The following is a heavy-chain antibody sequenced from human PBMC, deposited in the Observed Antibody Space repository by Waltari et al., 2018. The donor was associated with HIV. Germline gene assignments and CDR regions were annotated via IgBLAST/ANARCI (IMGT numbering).Heavy chain of an antibody. CDR2: IGSLQNFI. V-gene: IGHV3-21*01. J-gene: IGHJ5*02. D-gene: IGHD6-19*01. Sequence: EVRLLESGGGLVRPGGSLRISCAASGFRFSDHNMNWVRQGPGKGLEWVASIGSLQNFIHYADSVKGRFTVSRDNAKNSLYLQMYSLTAEDTAVYYCARGPSSGWSWFDPWGQGTLVTVSS. CDR3: ARGPSSGWSWFDP. CDR1: GFRFSDHN.